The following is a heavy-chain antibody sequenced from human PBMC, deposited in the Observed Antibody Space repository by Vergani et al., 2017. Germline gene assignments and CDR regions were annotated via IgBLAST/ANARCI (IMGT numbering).Heavy chain of an antibody. V-gene: IGHV3-30*02. Sequence: QVQLVESGGGVVQPGESLRLSCAASGFPFSTYGMHWVRQAPGTGLEGVAFIQKAGIDKFYADSVRGRFTISRDNSKNTLYLQMNSLRAEDTAVYYCANSVGLATPAGVDYWGQGTLVTVSS. J-gene: IGHJ4*02. CDR3: ANSVGLATPAGVDY. CDR2: IQKAGIDK. CDR1: GFPFSTYG. D-gene: IGHD5-12*01.